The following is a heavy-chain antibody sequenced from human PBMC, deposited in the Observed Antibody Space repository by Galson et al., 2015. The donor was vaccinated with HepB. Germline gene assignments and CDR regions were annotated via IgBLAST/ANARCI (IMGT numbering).Heavy chain of an antibody. V-gene: IGHV3-21*01. CDR2: ISSSSSYI. J-gene: IGHJ4*02. CDR3: ARDETGKDDYDFWSGYSTGYFDY. D-gene: IGHD3-3*01. CDR1: GFTFSSYS. Sequence: SLRLSCAASGFTFSSYSMNWVRQAPGKGLEWVSSISSSSSYIYYADSVKGRFTISRDNAKNSLYLQMSSLRAEDTAVYYCARDETGKDDYDFWSGYSTGYFDYWGQGTLVTVSS.